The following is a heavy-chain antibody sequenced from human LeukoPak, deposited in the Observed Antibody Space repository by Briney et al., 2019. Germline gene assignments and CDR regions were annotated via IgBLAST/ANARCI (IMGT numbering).Heavy chain of an antibody. CDR2: IYYSGST. Sequence: NPSETLSLTCTVSGGSISSYYWSWIRQPPGKGLEWIGYIYYSGSTNYNPSLKSRVTISVDTSKNQFSLKLSSVAAADAAVYYCARSGSQLWLRGGFDYWGQGTLVTVSS. D-gene: IGHD5-18*01. CDR3: ARSGSQLWLRGGFDY. CDR1: GGSISSYY. J-gene: IGHJ4*02. V-gene: IGHV4-59*01.